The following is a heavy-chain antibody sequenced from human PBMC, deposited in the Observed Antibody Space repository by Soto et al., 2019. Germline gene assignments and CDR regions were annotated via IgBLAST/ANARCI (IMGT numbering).Heavy chain of an antibody. J-gene: IGHJ4*02. Sequence: GGSLRLSCGASEFTFSSYEMNWVRRAPGKGLGWVSYISSSGTTIYYTDSVKGRFTISRDNAKKSLYLQMNSRRAEDTAVYYCVRFWGEAAGPGDYWGQGTRVTVS. CDR2: ISSSGTTI. CDR3: VRFWGEAAGPGDY. V-gene: IGHV3-48*03. D-gene: IGHD6-13*01. CDR1: EFTFSSYE.